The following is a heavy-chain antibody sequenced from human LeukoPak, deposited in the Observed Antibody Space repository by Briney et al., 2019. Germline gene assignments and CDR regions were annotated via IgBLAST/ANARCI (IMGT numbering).Heavy chain of an antibody. V-gene: IGHV3-48*01. J-gene: IGHJ4*02. D-gene: IGHD6-19*01. CDR1: GFTFSSSK. CDR3: ARVGYSSGWPTFDY. Sequence: EGSLRLSCVASGFTFSSSKINWVRQAPGKGLEWISYISSTSSDIDYADSVKGRFTISRDNAQNSLYLQMASLTAEDTAMYYCARVGYSSGWPTFDYWGPGTLVTVSS. CDR2: ISSTSSDI.